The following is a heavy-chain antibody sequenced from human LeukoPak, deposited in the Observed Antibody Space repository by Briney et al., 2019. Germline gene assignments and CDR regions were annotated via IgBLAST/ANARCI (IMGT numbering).Heavy chain of an antibody. CDR3: ARATRRYSSSWYASAQYYFDY. CDR1: GYTFTGYY. Sequence: ASVKVSCKASGYTFTGYYMHWVRQAPGQGLEWMGWINPNSGGTNYAQKFQGRVTITRDTSTSTVYMELSSLRSEDTAVYYCARATRRYSSSWYASAQYYFDYWGQGTLVTVSS. V-gene: IGHV1-2*02. CDR2: INPNSGGT. J-gene: IGHJ4*02. D-gene: IGHD6-13*01.